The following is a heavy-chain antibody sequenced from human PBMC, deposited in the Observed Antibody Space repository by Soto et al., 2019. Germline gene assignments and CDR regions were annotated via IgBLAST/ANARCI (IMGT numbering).Heavy chain of an antibody. J-gene: IGHJ5*02. CDR3: AREGGVAARGWFDP. V-gene: IGHV4-4*02. Sequence: PSETLSLTCAVSGGSISSSDWWNWVRQPPGKGLEWIGQIYHSGSTNYNPSLKSRVTISVDKSKNQFSLKLSSVTAADTAVYYCAREGGVAARGWFDPWGQGTLVTVSS. CDR2: IYHSGST. D-gene: IGHD6-13*01. CDR1: GGSISSSDW.